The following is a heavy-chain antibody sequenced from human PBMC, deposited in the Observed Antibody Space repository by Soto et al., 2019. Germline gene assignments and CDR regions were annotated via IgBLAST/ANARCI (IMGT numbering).Heavy chain of an antibody. CDR1: GYTFTSYA. V-gene: IGHV1-3*05. J-gene: IGHJ5*02. CDR3: ARGGGWYVWFDP. D-gene: IGHD6-19*01. CDR2: INAGNGNT. Sequence: QVQLVQSGAEEKKPGASVKVSCKASGYTFTSYAMHWVRQAPGQRLEWMGWINAGNGNTKYSQKFQGRVTITRDTSASTAYTELSRLRSQETAVYYCARGGGWYVWFDPWGQGTLVTVSS.